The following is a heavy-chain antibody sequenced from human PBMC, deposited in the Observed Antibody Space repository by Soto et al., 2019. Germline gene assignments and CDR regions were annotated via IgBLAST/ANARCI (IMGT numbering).Heavy chain of an antibody. CDR2: IYYSGST. V-gene: IGHV4-61*01. CDR1: GGSVSSGSYY. D-gene: IGHD5-18*01. CDR3: ARFRLITGYSYGPYFDY. J-gene: IGHJ4*02. Sequence: PSETLSLTCTVSGGSVSSGSYYWSWIRQPPGKGLEWIGYIYYSGSTNYNPSLKSRVTISVDTSKNQFSLKLSSVTAADTAVYYCARFRLITGYSYGPYFDYWGQGSLVTVSS.